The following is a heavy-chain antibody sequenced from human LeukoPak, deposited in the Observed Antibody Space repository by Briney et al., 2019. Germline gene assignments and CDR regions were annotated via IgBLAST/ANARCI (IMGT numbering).Heavy chain of an antibody. V-gene: IGHV4-34*01. D-gene: IGHD2-15*01. Sequence: SETLSLTCAVYGGSFSGYYWSWIRQPPGKGLEWIGEINHSGSTNYNPSLKSRVTVSVDTSKNQFSLKLSSVTAADTAVYYCARYCSGGSCYEGNDYWGQGTLVTVSS. CDR3: ARYCSGGSCYEGNDY. CDR1: GGSFSGYY. CDR2: INHSGST. J-gene: IGHJ4*02.